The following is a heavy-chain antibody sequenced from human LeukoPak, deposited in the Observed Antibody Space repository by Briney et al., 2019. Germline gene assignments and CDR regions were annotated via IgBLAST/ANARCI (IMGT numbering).Heavy chain of an antibody. V-gene: IGHV1-69*13. D-gene: IGHD2-8*01. Sequence: SVKVSCKASGGTFSSYAISWVRQAPGQGLEWMGGIIPIFGTANYAQKFQGRVTITADESTSTAYMELSSLRSEDTAVYYCARGIPSVHYYHYMDVWGKGTTVTVSS. CDR1: GGTFSSYA. J-gene: IGHJ6*03. CDR2: IIPIFGTA. CDR3: ARGIPSVHYYHYMDV.